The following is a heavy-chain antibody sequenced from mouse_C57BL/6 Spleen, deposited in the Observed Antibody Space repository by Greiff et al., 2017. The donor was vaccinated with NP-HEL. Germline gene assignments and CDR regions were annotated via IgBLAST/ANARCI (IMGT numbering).Heavy chain of an antibody. J-gene: IGHJ4*01. CDR1: GYTFTDYE. D-gene: IGHD1-1*01. V-gene: IGHV1-15*01. CDR2: IDPETGGT. Sequence: VQLQESGAELVRPGASVTLSCKASGYTFTDYEMHWVKQTPVHGLEWIGAIDPETGGTAYNQKFKGKAILTADKSSSTAYMELRSLTSEDSAVYYCTRGDYYGSSYGAMDYWGQGTSVTVSS. CDR3: TRGDYYGSSYGAMDY.